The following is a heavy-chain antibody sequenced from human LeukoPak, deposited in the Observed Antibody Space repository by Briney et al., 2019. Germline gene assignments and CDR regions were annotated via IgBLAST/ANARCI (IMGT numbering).Heavy chain of an antibody. CDR1: GLTVSSNY. Sequence: GGSLRLSCAASGLTVSSNYMNWVRQAPGKGLEWVSVIYSGGSTYYADSVKGRFTISRDNAKNSLYLQMNSLRAEDTAVYYCARESYSGSYFDYWGQGTLVTASS. J-gene: IGHJ4*02. CDR3: ARESYSGSYFDY. CDR2: IYSGGST. V-gene: IGHV3-66*01. D-gene: IGHD1-26*01.